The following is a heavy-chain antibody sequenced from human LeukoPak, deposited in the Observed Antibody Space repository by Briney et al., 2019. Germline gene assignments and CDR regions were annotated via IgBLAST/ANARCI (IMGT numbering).Heavy chain of an antibody. V-gene: IGHV7-4-1*02. CDR3: AGTPGYSRSGRIGFDP. J-gene: IGHJ5*02. CDR2: INTNAGNP. Sequence: ASVKVSCKASGYTFTSYAMNWVRQAPGEGLEWMGWINTNAGNPTYAQGFTGRFVFSLDTSVSTAYLQISSLKAEDTAVYYCAGTPGYSRSGRIGFDPWGQGTLVTVSS. D-gene: IGHD6-13*01. CDR1: GYTFTSYA.